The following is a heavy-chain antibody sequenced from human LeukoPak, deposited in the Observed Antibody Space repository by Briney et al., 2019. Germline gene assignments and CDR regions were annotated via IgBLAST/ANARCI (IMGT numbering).Heavy chain of an antibody. V-gene: IGHV1-69*05. CDR1: GGTFSSYA. CDR3: ARGFSRSSSWYKYYYYYMDV. CDR2: IIPIFGTA. J-gene: IGHJ6*03. D-gene: IGHD6-13*01. Sequence: ASVKVSCKASGGTFSSYAISWVRQAPGQGLEWMGGIIPIFGTANYAQKFQGRVTITTDESTSTAYMELGSLRSEDTAVYYCARGFSRSSSWYKYYYYYMDVWGKGTTVTVSS.